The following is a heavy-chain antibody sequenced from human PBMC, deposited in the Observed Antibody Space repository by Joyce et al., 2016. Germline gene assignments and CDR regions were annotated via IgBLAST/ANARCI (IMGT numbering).Heavy chain of an antibody. D-gene: IGHD2-2*01. V-gene: IGHV1-2*06. J-gene: IGHJ3*01. CDR1: GYSFSDSY. Sequence: QVHLVQSGAEVKKPGASVKVSCKASGYSFSDSYLHWVRQAPGQGLQWMGRINPDSGGTNYAQKFQGRVTLTRDASISTVYMEVSRLRSDDTAVYFCARGPMPPYAFDVWGQGTLVTVSA. CDR2: INPDSGGT. CDR3: ARGPMPPYAFDV.